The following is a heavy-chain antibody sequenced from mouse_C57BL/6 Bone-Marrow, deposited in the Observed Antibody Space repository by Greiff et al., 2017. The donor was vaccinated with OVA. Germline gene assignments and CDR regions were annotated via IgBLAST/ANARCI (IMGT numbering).Heavy chain of an antibody. Sequence: QVQLQQSGAELVRPGASVTLSCKASGYTFTDYEMHWVKQTPVNGLEWIGAIDPETGGTAYNQKFKGKAILTADKSASTAYMERRSLTSEDSAVYYCTRVYSNYYAMDYWGQGTSVTVSS. V-gene: IGHV1-15*01. J-gene: IGHJ4*01. CDR3: TRVYSNYYAMDY. CDR2: IDPETGGT. D-gene: IGHD2-5*01. CDR1: GYTFTDYE.